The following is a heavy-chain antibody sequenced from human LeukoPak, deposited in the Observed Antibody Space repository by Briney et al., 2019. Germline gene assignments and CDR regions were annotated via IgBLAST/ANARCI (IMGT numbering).Heavy chain of an antibody. CDR1: GGSISSYY. CDR2: IYYSGST. CDR3: ASTERCSTTCPLDY. D-gene: IGHD2-2*01. Sequence: SETLSLTCTVSGGSISSYYWSWIRQPPGKGLEWIGYIYYSGSTNYNPSLRSRVTISVDKSKNQFSLKLSSVIAADTAVYYCASTERCSTTCPLDYWGQGTLVTVSS. J-gene: IGHJ4*02. V-gene: IGHV4-59*12.